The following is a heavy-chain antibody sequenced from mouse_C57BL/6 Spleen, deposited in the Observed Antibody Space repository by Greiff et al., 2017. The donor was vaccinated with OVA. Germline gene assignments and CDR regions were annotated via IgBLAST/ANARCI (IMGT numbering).Heavy chain of an antibody. J-gene: IGHJ3*01. V-gene: IGHV1-26*01. Sequence: EVQLQQSGPELVKPGASVKISCKASGYTFTDYYMNWVKQSHGKSLEWIGDINPNNGGTSYNQKFKGKATLTVDKSSSTAYMELRSRTSEDSAVYYCARSGDGYLFAYWGQGTLVTVSA. CDR3: ARSGDGYLFAY. CDR2: INPNNGGT. CDR1: GYTFTDYY. D-gene: IGHD2-3*01.